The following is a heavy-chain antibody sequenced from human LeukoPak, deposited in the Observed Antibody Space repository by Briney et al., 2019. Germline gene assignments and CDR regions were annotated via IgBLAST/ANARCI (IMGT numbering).Heavy chain of an antibody. V-gene: IGHV4-59*01. D-gene: IGHD3-22*01. CDR3: ASEYYYDSSGPLT. J-gene: IGHJ4*02. CDR1: VGSICSYF. Sequence: SETLSLTCTVCVGSICSYFWCWIRPPPGKGAEWIGYIYYIGSTNYNPPLKSRVTISVDTSKNQFSLKLSSVTAADTAVYYCASEYYYDSSGPLTWGQGTLVTVSS. CDR2: IYYIGST.